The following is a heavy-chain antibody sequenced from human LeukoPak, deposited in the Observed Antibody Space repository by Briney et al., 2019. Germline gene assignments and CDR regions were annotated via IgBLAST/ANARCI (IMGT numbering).Heavy chain of an antibody. CDR3: ARDSGYSYGSDY. V-gene: IGHV3-13*01. J-gene: IGHJ4*02. Sequence: PGGSLRLSCAASGFTFSSYDMHWVRQATGKGLEWVSAIGTAGDTYYPGSVKGRFTVSRENAKNSLYLQMNSLRAEDTAVYYCARDSGYSYGSDYWGQGTLVTVSS. CDR1: GFTFSSYD. D-gene: IGHD5-18*01. CDR2: IGTAGDT.